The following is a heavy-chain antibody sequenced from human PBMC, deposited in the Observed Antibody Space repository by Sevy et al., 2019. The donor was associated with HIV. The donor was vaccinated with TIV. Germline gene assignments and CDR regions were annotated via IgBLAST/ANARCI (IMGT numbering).Heavy chain of an antibody. CDR1: GFSFSSYA. Sequence: GESLKISCAASGFSFSSYAMNWVRQAPGKGLEWVSVITGSGGSINYAVSVKGRFTISRDNSKNTLYLQMNSLRVEDTAVYYCAKSTVGSWYVFDPWGQGTLVTVSS. CDR2: ITGSGGSI. J-gene: IGHJ5*02. CDR3: AKSTVGSWYVFDP. V-gene: IGHV3-23*01. D-gene: IGHD6-13*01.